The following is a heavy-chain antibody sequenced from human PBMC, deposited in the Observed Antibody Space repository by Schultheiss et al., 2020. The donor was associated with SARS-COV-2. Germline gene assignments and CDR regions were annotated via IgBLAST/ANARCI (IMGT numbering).Heavy chain of an antibody. CDR2: IYYSGST. D-gene: IGHD2-8*02. CDR3: ARVKKATTGSYGMDV. Sequence: SETLSLTCTVSGGSISSSSYYWGWIRQPPGKGLEWIGSIYYSGSTHYNPSLKSRVIISIHTSVNQFSLRLSSVTAADTAVYSCARVKKATTGSYGMDVWGRGTTVTVAS. CDR1: GGSISSSSYY. J-gene: IGHJ6*02. V-gene: IGHV4-39*07.